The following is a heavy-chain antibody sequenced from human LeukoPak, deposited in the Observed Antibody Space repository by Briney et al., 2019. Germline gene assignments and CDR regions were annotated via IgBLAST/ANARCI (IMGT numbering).Heavy chain of an antibody. J-gene: IGHJ4*02. Sequence: GGSLRLSCAASGFTFNNAWMSWVRQAPGKGLEWAVRIKSKTDGWTTDYAAPVKGRFTISRDDSKNTLYLQMNSLKTEDTAVYYCTTLGIVVVVAATEGFDYWGQGTLVTVSS. CDR1: GFTFNNAW. CDR3: TTLGIVVVVAATEGFDY. CDR2: IKSKTDGWTT. D-gene: IGHD2-15*01. V-gene: IGHV3-15*01.